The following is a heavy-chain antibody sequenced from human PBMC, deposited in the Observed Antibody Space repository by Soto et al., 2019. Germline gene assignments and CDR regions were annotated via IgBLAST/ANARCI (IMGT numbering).Heavy chain of an antibody. D-gene: IGHD6-19*01. J-gene: IGHJ6*02. V-gene: IGHV3-30*03. CDR3: SRLPRSGWDHYYYGMDV. Sequence: QVQLVESGGGVVQAGGSLGLSCTASGFTFSTYGMHWVRQAPGKGPEWVAVMSHDGSHKAFLDSVKGRFIISRDNSKNPLYLQMTSLRPDDTAVYYCSRLPRSGWDHYYYGMDVWGQGTTVIVSS. CDR2: MSHDGSHK. CDR1: GFTFSTYG.